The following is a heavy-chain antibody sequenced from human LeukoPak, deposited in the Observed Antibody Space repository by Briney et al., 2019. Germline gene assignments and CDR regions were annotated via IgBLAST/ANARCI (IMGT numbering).Heavy chain of an antibody. J-gene: IGHJ4*02. V-gene: IGHV4-59*08. CDR3: ASRDILASQFDY. CDR1: GGSISSYY. Sequence: PSETLSLTCTVSGGSISSYYWSWIRQPPGKGLEWIGYIYYSGSTNYNPSLKSRVTISVDTSKNQFSLKLSSVTAADTAVYYCASRDILASQFDYWGQGTLVTVSS. CDR2: IYYSGST. D-gene: IGHD3-9*01.